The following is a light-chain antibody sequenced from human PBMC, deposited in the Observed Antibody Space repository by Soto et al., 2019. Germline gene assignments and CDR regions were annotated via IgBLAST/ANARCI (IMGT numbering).Light chain of an antibody. CDR2: GAS. V-gene: IGKV3-20*01. CDR1: QSVSSSY. J-gene: IGKJ5*01. CDR3: QQYGSSPPIT. Sequence: EIVLTQSPGTLSLSPGERSTLSCRASQSVSSSYLAWYQQTPGQAPRLLIYGASSRATGIPARFSGSGSGTDFTLTISRLEPEEFAVYYFQQYGSSPPITFGQGTRLEIK.